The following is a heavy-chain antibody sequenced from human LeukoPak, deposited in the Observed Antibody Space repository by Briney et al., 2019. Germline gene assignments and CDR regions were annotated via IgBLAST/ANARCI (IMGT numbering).Heavy chain of an antibody. CDR3: AKDGRRITMIVVVRRGHYFDY. J-gene: IGHJ4*02. D-gene: IGHD3-22*01. Sequence: GGSLRLSCAVSGVTFRGYAMSWVRQAPGEGLEWVSAISGSGGNASSADSAKGRFTISRDNSKNTLYLQMNSPRAEDTAVYYWAKDGRRITMIVVVRRGHYFDYWGQGTLVTVSS. CDR2: ISGSGGNA. V-gene: IGHV3-23*01. CDR1: GVTFRGYA.